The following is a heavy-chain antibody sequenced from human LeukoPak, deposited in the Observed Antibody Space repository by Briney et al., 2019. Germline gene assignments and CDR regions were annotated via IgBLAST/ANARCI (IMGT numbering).Heavy chain of an antibody. Sequence: PGGSLRLSCAASGFTFSNTWMSWVRQAPGKGLEWVGRIKSKTDGGTTDYVAPVKGRFTISRDDSKNTLYLQMNSLKTEDTAVYYCTAPERGDYGDYWGQGTLVTVSS. CDR1: GFTFSNTW. D-gene: IGHD5-24*01. CDR3: TAPERGDYGDY. CDR2: IKSKTDGGTT. V-gene: IGHV3-15*01. J-gene: IGHJ4*02.